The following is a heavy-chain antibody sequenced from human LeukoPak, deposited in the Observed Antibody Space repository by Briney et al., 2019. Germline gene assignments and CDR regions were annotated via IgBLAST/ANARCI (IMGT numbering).Heavy chain of an antibody. CDR3: ARHAGDYIYGSGYHYYYYMDV. CDR2: IYPGDSAT. V-gene: IGHV5-51*01. CDR1: GYSFTSYW. D-gene: IGHD3-10*01. J-gene: IGHJ6*03. Sequence: GESLKISCKGSGYSFTSYWGGWVRQMPGKGLEWMGIIYPGDSATRYSPSFQGQVTISADKSISTAYLQWSSLKASDTAIYYGARHAGDYIYGSGYHYYYYMDVWGKGTTVTVSS.